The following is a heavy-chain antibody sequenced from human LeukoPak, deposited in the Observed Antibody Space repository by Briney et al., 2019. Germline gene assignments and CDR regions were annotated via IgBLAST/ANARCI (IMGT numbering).Heavy chain of an antibody. Sequence: GGSLRLSCAVSGFTVSTNYMSWVRQAPGQGLELDSVIYSGGSTYYADSVRVRFTISRDNSKNTLYLQMNILRATDTAVYYCARVFGETIWGQGTMVTVSS. CDR2: IYSGGST. V-gene: IGHV3-66*01. J-gene: IGHJ3*02. CDR1: GFTVSTNY. CDR3: ARVFGETI. D-gene: IGHD3-10*02.